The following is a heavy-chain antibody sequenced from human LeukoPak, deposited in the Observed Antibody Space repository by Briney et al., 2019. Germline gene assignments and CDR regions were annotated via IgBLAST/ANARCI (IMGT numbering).Heavy chain of an antibody. CDR3: ARYPKNYYDVTDYFDL. CDR1: GYSFTSYW. V-gene: IGHV5-51*01. J-gene: IGHJ4*02. D-gene: IGHD3-22*01. CDR2: IYPGDSDT. Sequence: PGESLKISCKGSGYSFTSYWIGWVRQMPGKGLEWMGIIYPGDSDTRYSPSFQGQVTISADKSISTAYLQWSSLKASDTAIYYCARYPKNYYDVTDYFDLWGQGTLVTVSS.